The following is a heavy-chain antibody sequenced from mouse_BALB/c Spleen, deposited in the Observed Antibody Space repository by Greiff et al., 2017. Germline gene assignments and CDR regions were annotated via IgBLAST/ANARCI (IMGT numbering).Heavy chain of an antibody. CDR2: ISYDGSN. CDR3: AGLPWFAY. Sequence: VQLVESGPGLVKPSQSLSLTCSVTGYSITSGYYWNWIRQFPGNKLEWMGYISYDGSNNYNPSLKNRISITRDTSKNQFFLKLNSVTTEDTATYYCAGLPWFAYWGQGTLVTVSA. J-gene: IGHJ3*01. V-gene: IGHV3-6*02. CDR1: GYSITSGYY.